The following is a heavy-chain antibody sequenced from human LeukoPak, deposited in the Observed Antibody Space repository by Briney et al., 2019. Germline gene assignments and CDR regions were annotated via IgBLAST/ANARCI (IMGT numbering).Heavy chain of an antibody. Sequence: GGSLRLSCAASGFTFSSYGMHWVRQAPGKGLEWVAFIRFDGINKYNADSVKGRFIISRDNSKNTLYLQMNSLRAEDTAVYYCAKESEAVAGHDYWGQGTLVTVSS. J-gene: IGHJ4*02. CDR2: IRFDGINK. CDR1: GFTFSSYG. CDR3: AKESEAVAGHDY. D-gene: IGHD6-19*01. V-gene: IGHV3-30*02.